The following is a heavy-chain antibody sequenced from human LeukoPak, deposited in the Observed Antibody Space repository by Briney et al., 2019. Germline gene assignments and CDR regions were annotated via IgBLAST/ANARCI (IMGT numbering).Heavy chain of an antibody. CDR2: IYSGGST. CDR3: ARATLGDYYYMDV. Sequence: GGSLRLSCAASGFTVSGNYMSWVRQAPGKGLEWVSVIYSGGSTYYADSVKGRFTISRDNSKNTLYLQMNSLRAEDTAVYYCARATLGDYYYMDVWGKGTTVTVSS. CDR1: GFTVSGNY. D-gene: IGHD5-12*01. V-gene: IGHV3-53*01. J-gene: IGHJ6*03.